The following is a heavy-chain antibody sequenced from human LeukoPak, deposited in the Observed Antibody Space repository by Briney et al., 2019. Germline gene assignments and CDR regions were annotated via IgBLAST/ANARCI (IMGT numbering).Heavy chain of an antibody. CDR2: ISGSGGST. D-gene: IGHD1-1*01. J-gene: IGHJ3*02. V-gene: IGHV3-23*01. CDR1: GYTYSSYT. CDR3: AKVRYTQDWIDAFDI. Sequence: GGSLRLSCAASGYTYSSYTMLWVRQAPGKGLEWVSAISGSGGSTYYADSVKGRFTISRDNSKNTLYLQMNSLRAEDTAVYYCAKVRYTQDWIDAFDIWGQGTMVTVSS.